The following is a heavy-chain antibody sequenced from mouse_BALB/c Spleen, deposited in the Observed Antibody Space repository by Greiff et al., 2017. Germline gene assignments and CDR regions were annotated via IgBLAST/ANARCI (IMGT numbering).Heavy chain of an antibody. J-gene: IGHJ4*01. CDR1: GFNIKDTY. V-gene: IGHV14-3*02. CDR3: AVYGSPIYYAMDY. Sequence: VQLQQSGAELVKPGASVKLSCTASGFNIKDTYMHWVKQRPEQGLEWIGRIDPANGNTKYDPKFQGKATITADTSSNTAYLQLSSLTSEDTAVYYCAVYGSPIYYAMDYWGQGTSVTVSS. CDR2: IDPANGNT. D-gene: IGHD1-1*01.